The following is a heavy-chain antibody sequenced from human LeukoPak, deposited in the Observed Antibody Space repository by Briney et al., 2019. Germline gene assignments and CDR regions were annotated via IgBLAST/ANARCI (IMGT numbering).Heavy chain of an antibody. CDR3: ARWYYYYMDV. CDR1: GGSISSYY. Sequence: TSATLSLTCTVSGGSISSYYWSWIRQPPGKGLEWIGYIYYNGSTNYNPSLKSRVTISVDTSKNQFSLKLSSVTAADTAVYYCARWYYYYMDVWGKGTTVTVSS. CDR2: IYYNGST. V-gene: IGHV4-59*01. J-gene: IGHJ6*03.